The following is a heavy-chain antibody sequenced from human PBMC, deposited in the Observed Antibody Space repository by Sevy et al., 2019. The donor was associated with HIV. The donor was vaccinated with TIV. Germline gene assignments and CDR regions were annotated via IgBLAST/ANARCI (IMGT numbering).Heavy chain of an antibody. Sequence: GGSLRLSCVGSGFTFSRHAMHWVRQAPGKGLEGVAVILYDGSNKYYADSVKGRFTISRDNSKNTLDLEMNSLRPEDTAVYYCARSAVAGIEAWFDPWGLGTLVTVSS. CDR3: ARSAVAGIEAWFDP. V-gene: IGHV3-30-3*01. D-gene: IGHD6-19*01. J-gene: IGHJ5*02. CDR1: GFTFSRHA. CDR2: ILYDGSNK.